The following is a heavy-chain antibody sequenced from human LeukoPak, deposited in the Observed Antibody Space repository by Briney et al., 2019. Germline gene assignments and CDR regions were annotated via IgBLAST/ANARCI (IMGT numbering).Heavy chain of an antibody. D-gene: IGHD5-12*01. V-gene: IGHV4-34*01. CDR3: ASPTSGYGDWFDP. Sequence: PSETLSLTCAVYGGSFSGYYWSWIRQPPGKGLEWIGEINHSGSTNYNPSLKSRVTISVDTSENQFSLKLSSVTAADTAVYYCASPTSGYGDWFDPWGQGTLVTVSS. CDR1: GGSFSGYY. J-gene: IGHJ5*02. CDR2: INHSGST.